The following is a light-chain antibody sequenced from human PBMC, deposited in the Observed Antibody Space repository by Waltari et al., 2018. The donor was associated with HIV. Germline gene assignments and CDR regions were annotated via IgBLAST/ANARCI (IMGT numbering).Light chain of an antibody. CDR3: AAWDDSLHGVV. CDR1: SSNIGNNA. Sequence: QSVLTQPPSVSEAPRQRVTISCSGSSSNIGNNAVNWYQQLPGKAPKLLIYYNDLLSSGVSERFSGSKSGTSASLAISGLQSEDEADYYCAAWDDSLHGVVFGGGTKLTVL. J-gene: IGLJ3*02. CDR2: YND. V-gene: IGLV1-36*01.